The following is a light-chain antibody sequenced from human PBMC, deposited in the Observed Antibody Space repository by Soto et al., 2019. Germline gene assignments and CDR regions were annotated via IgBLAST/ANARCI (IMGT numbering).Light chain of an antibody. V-gene: IGKV3-20*01. CDR3: QQYGSSPPIT. J-gene: IGKJ5*01. CDR1: QSVSSSY. Sequence: ELVLTQSPGTLSLSPGERATLSCRASQSVSSSYLAWYQQKPGQAPRLLIYGASSSATGIPDRFSGSGSGTDCTLTISRLEPEDFAVYYCQQYGSSPPITFGQGTRLEIK. CDR2: GAS.